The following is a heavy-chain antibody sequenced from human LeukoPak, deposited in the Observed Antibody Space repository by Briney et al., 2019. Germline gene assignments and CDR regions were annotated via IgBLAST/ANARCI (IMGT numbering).Heavy chain of an antibody. Sequence: PSETLSLTGTVSGGSISSSSYYWGWIRQPPGKGLEWIGSIYYSGSTYYNPSLKSRVTISVDTSKNQFSLKLSSVTAADTAVYYCARVRYSYGSPFDYWGQGTLVTVSS. D-gene: IGHD5-18*01. CDR2: IYYSGST. J-gene: IGHJ4*02. V-gene: IGHV4-39*07. CDR3: ARVRYSYGSPFDY. CDR1: GGSISSSSYY.